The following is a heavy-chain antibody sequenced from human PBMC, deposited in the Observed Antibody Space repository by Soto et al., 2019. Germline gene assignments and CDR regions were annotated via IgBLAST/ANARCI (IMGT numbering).Heavy chain of an antibody. V-gene: IGHV3-30-3*01. CDR3: HLPPMH. CDR1: GFTFSSYA. CDR2: ISYDGSNK. J-gene: IGHJ4*02. Sequence: QVQLVESGGGVVQPGRSLRLSCAASGFTFSSYAMHWVRQAPGKGLEWVAVISYDGSNKYYADSVKGRFTISRDNSKNTLYLQMNRLRAEDTAVYYCHLPPMHWGQGTLVTVSS.